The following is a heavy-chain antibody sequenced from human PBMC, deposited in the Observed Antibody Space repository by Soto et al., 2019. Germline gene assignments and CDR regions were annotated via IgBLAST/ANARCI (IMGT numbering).Heavy chain of an antibody. J-gene: IGHJ5*02. CDR3: ARESDYGDSGWFDP. V-gene: IGHV4-31*03. CDR2: IYYSGST. D-gene: IGHD4-17*01. Sequence: QVQLQETGPGLVNPSQTLSLTCTVSGGSISSGGYYWSWIRQHPGKGLEWIGYIYYSGSTYYNPSLKSRVTISVDTSKNQFSLKLSSVTAADTAVYYCARESDYGDSGWFDPWGQGTLVTVSS. CDR1: GGSISSGGYY.